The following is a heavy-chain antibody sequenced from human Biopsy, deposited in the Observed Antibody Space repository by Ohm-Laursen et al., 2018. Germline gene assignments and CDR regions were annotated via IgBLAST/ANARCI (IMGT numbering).Heavy chain of an antibody. CDR2: ISYSGGT. Sequence: SQTLSLTCIVSGASIGSNDYYWHWIRQRPGKGLEWAGHISYSGGTYYNPSLKSRVTISVDTSKNQFSLNLNSVTAADTAVYYCARDLRGRGRNWGSSFGAFDVWGQGAKVIVSS. V-gene: IGHV4-31*03. D-gene: IGHD3-16*01. J-gene: IGHJ3*01. CDR3: ARDLRGRGRNWGSSFGAFDV. CDR1: GASIGSNDYY.